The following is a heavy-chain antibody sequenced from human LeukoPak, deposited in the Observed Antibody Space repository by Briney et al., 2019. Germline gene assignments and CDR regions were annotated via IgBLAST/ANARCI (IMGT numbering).Heavy chain of an antibody. V-gene: IGHV4-39*01. J-gene: IGHJ6*03. CDR3: ARTTVTTFVNYYYYMDV. Sequence: KASETLSLTCTVSGGSISSSSYYWGWIRQPPGKGLEWIGSIYCSGSTYYNPSLKSRVTISVDTSKNQFSLKLSSVTAADTAVYYCARTTVTTFVNYYYYMDVWGKGTTVTISS. CDR1: GGSISSSSYY. D-gene: IGHD4-17*01. CDR2: IYCSGST.